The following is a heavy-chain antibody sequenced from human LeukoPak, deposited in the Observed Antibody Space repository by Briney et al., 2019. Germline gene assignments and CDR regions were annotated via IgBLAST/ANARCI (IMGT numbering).Heavy chain of an antibody. V-gene: IGHV3-23*01. CDR2: ISGSGGST. CDR1: GFTFSSYA. J-gene: IGHJ4*02. Sequence: GASLRLSCAASGFTFSSYAMSWVRQAPGKGLEWVSAISGSGGSTYYADSVKGRFTISGDNSKNTLYLQMNSLRAEDTAVYYCAKYSSSWYVAAFDYWGQGTLVTVSS. CDR3: AKYSSSWYVAAFDY. D-gene: IGHD6-13*01.